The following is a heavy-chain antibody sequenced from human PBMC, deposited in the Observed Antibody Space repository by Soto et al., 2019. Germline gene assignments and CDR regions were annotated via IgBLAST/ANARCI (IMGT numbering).Heavy chain of an antibody. CDR3: ARRDYDFWSGYPRRGMDV. D-gene: IGHD3-3*01. CDR1: SYTFTSCG. J-gene: IGHJ6*02. CDR2: ISAYNGNT. Sequence: GASVKVSGKASSYTFTSCGISWVRQAPGQGLEWMGWISAYNGNTNYAQKLQGRVTMTTDTSTSTAYMELRSLRSDDTAVYYCARRDYDFWSGYPRRGMDVWGQGTTVTVSS. V-gene: IGHV1-18*01.